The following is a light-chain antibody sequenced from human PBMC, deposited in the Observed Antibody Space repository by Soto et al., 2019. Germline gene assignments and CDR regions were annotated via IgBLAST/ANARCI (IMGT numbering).Light chain of an antibody. CDR2: PAS. J-gene: IGKJ4*01. CDR3: QQTYSVPQA. CDR1: QSIRRY. V-gene: IGKV1-39*01. Sequence: DIQMTQSPSSLSASVGDTVTIACRASQSIRRYLNWYQQKPGNAPNLLIYPASSLQSGVPSRFSGSGSGTDFPLTISNLQPDDFATYYCQQTYSVPQAFGGGTKVEIK.